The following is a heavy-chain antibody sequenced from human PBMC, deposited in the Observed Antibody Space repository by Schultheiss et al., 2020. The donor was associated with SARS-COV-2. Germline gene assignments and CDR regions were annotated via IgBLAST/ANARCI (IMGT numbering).Heavy chain of an antibody. CDR3: ARYPRLVQGAFDI. J-gene: IGHJ3*02. CDR2: IYYSGST. Sequence: SETLSLTCTVSGGSISSSSYYWGWIRQPPGKGLEWIGSIYYSGSTYYNPSLKSRVTISVDTSKNQFSLKLSSVTAADTAVYYCARYPRLVQGAFDIWGQGTMVTVSS. CDR1: GGSISSSSYY. V-gene: IGHV4-39*01. D-gene: IGHD6-19*01.